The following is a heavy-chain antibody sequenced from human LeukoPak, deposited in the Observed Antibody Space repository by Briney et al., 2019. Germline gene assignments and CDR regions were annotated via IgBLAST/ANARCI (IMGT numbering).Heavy chain of an antibody. J-gene: IGHJ5*02. D-gene: IGHD3-10*01. V-gene: IGHV4-34*01. CDR3: ARATASGSGRAYDR. Sequence: SETLSLTCAVYGDSMIGHYWTWIRQPPGKRLEWLGEIHHSGGTNSNPSLKNRVTMSIDMSKNQFSLKLNSVTAADTAVYFCARATASGSGRAYDRWAQGNLVPVSS. CDR1: GDSMIGHY. CDR2: IHHSGGT.